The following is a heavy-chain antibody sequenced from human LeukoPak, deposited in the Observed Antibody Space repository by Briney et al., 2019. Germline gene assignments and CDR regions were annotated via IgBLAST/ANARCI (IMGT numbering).Heavy chain of an antibody. CDR1: GFTFSSYA. J-gene: IGHJ5*02. D-gene: IGHD6-13*01. Sequence: PGGSLRLSCAASGFTFSSYAMSWVRQAPGKGLEWVSAISGSGGSTYYADSVKGRFTISRDNSKNTLYLQMNSLRAEDTAVYYCAKGPTSNIAAAGPNNWFDPWGQGTLVTVSS. CDR3: AKGPTSNIAAAGPNNWFDP. V-gene: IGHV3-23*01. CDR2: ISGSGGST.